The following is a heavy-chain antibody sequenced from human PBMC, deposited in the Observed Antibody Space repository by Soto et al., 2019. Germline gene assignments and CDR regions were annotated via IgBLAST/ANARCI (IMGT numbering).Heavy chain of an antibody. V-gene: IGHV3-30*18. CDR1: GFTFSSYG. CDR2: ISYDGSNK. Sequence: QVQLVESGGGVVQPGRSLRLSCAASGFTFSSYGMHWVRQAPGKGLEWVAVISYDGSNKYYADSVKGRFTISRDNSKNTLYLQMNSLRAEDTAVYYFAKDRGYCSSTSCYTPMYYYYYGMDVWGQGTTVTVSS. CDR3: AKDRGYCSSTSCYTPMYYYYYGMDV. D-gene: IGHD2-2*02. J-gene: IGHJ6*02.